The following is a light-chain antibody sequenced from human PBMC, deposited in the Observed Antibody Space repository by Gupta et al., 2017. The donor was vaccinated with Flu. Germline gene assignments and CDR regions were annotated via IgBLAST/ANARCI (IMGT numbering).Light chain of an antibody. Sequence: SSNIGSTHVYWYQQLPGTPPPLLIYRDDHRPSGVPDRFSGSKSGTSASLAISGLRSEDEADYYCAAWDDSRSDLWVFGGGTRLTAL. V-gene: IGLV1-47*01. CDR1: SSNIGSTH. CDR3: AAWDDSRSDLWV. J-gene: IGLJ3*02. CDR2: RDD.